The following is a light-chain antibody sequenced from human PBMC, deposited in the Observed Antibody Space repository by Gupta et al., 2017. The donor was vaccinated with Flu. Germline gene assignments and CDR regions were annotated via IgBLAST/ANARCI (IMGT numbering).Light chain of an antibody. V-gene: IGKV3-20*01. CDR1: HSVSSGN. CDR3: QQYGSAPWT. Sequence: EVVLTQSPDTLSLSPGERATLSCRASHSVSSGNLAWYQQKPGQSPRLLIYGASNRAPDIPDRFSGSGSGTDFTLTISRLEPEDFAVFYCQQYGSAPWTFGQGTEVDIK. CDR2: GAS. J-gene: IGKJ1*01.